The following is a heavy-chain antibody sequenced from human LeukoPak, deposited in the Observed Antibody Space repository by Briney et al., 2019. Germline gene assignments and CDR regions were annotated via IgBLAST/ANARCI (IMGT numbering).Heavy chain of an antibody. CDR2: ISAYNGNT. CDR1: GGTFSSYA. CDR3: ARVPGGGYYFDY. D-gene: IGHD3-16*01. V-gene: IGHV1-18*01. Sequence: GASVKVSCKASGGTFSSYAISWVRQAPGQGLEWMGWISAYNGNTNYAQKLQGRVTMTTDTSTSTAYMELRSLRSDDTAVYYCARVPGGGYYFDYWGQGTLVTVSS. J-gene: IGHJ4*02.